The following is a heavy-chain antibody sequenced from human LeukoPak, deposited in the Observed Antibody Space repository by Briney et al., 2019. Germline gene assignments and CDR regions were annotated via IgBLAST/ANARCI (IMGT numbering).Heavy chain of an antibody. CDR2: VTHDGSGT. V-gene: IGHV3-74*01. CDR3: ARAAAAAGFFFDS. D-gene: IGHD6-13*01. Sequence: WVSRVTHDGSGTSYADSVKGRFSISRDNAKDTVYLQMDSLRAEDTAVYYCARAAAAAGFFFDSWGQGTLVTVSS. J-gene: IGHJ4*02.